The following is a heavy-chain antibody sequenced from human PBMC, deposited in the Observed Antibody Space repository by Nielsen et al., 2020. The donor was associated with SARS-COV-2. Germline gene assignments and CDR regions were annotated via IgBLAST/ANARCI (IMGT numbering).Heavy chain of an antibody. V-gene: IGHV3-9*01. D-gene: IGHD3-22*01. CDR3: AREYYDSSGYSYGMDV. Sequence: GGSLRLSCAASGFTFDDYAMHWVRQAPGKGLEWVSGISWNSGSIGYADSVKGRFTISRDNAKNSLYLQMNSLRAEDTAVYYCAREYYDSSGYSYGMDVWGQGTTVTVSS. J-gene: IGHJ6*02. CDR2: ISWNSGSI. CDR1: GFTFDDYA.